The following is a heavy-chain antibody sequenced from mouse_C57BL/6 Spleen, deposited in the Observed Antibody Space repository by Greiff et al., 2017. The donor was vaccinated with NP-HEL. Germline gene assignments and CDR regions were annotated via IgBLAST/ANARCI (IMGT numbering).Heavy chain of an antibody. CDR2: IHPNSGST. Sequence: QVQLKQPGAELVKPGASVKLSCKASGYTFTSYWMHWVKQRPGQGLEWIGMIHPNSGSTNYNEKFKSKATLTVDKSSSTAYMQLSSLTSEDSAVYYCARSEDYGSSSAWFAYWGQGTLVTVSA. D-gene: IGHD1-1*01. J-gene: IGHJ3*01. CDR1: GYTFTSYW. V-gene: IGHV1-64*01. CDR3: ARSEDYGSSSAWFAY.